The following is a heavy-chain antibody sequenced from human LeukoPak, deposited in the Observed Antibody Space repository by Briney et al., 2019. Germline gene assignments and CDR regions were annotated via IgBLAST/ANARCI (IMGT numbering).Heavy chain of an antibody. CDR3: ARVGGANYYFDY. Sequence: GGSLRLSCAASGFTVSTNYMSWVRQAPGKGLEWVSVIYSGGSSFYADSVKGGFTISRDNSKNTLYLQMNSLRAEDTAVYYCARVGGANYYFDYWGQGTLVTVSS. V-gene: IGHV3-66*01. D-gene: IGHD4/OR15-4a*01. CDR2: IYSGGSS. CDR1: GFTVSTNY. J-gene: IGHJ4*02.